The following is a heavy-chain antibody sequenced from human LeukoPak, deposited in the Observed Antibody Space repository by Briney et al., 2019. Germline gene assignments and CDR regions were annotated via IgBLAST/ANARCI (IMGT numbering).Heavy chain of an antibody. D-gene: IGHD6-19*01. CDR3: AREYGAVAAGTLDY. CDR2: IKQDGSEK. V-gene: IGHV3-7*01. Sequence: GGSLRLSCAASGFTFSSYWMSWVRQAPGKGLEWVANIKQDGSEKYYVDSVKGRFTISRDNAKNSLYLQMNSLRAEDTAVYYCAREYGAVAAGTLDYWGQGTLVTVSS. CDR1: GFTFSSYW. J-gene: IGHJ4*02.